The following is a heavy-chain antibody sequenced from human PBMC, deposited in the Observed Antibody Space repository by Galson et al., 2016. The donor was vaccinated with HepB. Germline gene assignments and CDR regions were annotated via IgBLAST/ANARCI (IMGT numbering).Heavy chain of an antibody. V-gene: IGHV3-30*04. Sequence: SLRLSCAASGFTFSSYAMHWVRQAPGKGLEWVAVISYDGSNKFYADSVKGRFTISRDNSKNTLYLQMNSLRAEDTAVYYCAKRTSHDYGALLDYWGQGTLVTVSS. CDR3: AKRTSHDYGALLDY. CDR2: ISYDGSNK. J-gene: IGHJ4*02. D-gene: IGHD4-17*01. CDR1: GFTFSSYA.